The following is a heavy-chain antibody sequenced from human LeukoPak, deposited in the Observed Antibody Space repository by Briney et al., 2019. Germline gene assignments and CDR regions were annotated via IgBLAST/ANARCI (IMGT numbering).Heavy chain of an antibody. Sequence: SETLSLTCTVSGGSISSSSYYWGWIRQPPGKGLEWIGSIYYSGSTYYNPSLKSRVTISVDTSKNQFSLKLSSVTAADTAVYYCASIGCSGGSCYSYQRYNWFDPWGQGTLVTVSS. CDR3: ASIGCSGGSCYSYQRYNWFDP. CDR1: GGSISSSSYY. D-gene: IGHD2-15*01. J-gene: IGHJ5*02. V-gene: IGHV4-39*07. CDR2: IYYSGST.